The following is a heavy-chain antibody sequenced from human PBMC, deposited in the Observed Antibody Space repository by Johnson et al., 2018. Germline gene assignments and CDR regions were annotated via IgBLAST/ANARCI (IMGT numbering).Heavy chain of an antibody. J-gene: IGHJ1*01. CDR2: RSYAGSNE. Sequence: QVQLVESWGGVVQPGRSLRLSCAASGFTFTNFAIHWVRQAPGKGLEWVAVRSYAGSNEFYADSGKGRFTISRDNSKNTLYLQMNSLRPEDTAVYYCARDQRSYGSGTYYNPFGGGQNWGQGTLVTVSS. D-gene: IGHD3-10*01. CDR1: GFTFTNFA. CDR3: ARDQRSYGSGTYYNPFGGGQN. V-gene: IGHV3-30-3*01.